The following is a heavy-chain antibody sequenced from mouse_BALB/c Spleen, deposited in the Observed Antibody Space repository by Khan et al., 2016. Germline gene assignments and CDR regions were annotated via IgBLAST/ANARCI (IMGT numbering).Heavy chain of an antibody. CDR2: INTYNGEP. Sequence: QIQLVQSGPELKKPGETVKISCKASGYTFTNSGMNWVKQAPGKGLKWVGWINTYNGEPTYADDFKGRFAFSLETSASTAYLQINNLKNEDMTTXFCARGAMVTTGWYFDVLGAGTTVTVSS. CDR3: ARGAMVTTGWYFDV. V-gene: IGHV9-1*02. CDR1: GYTFTNSG. D-gene: IGHD2-2*01. J-gene: IGHJ1*01.